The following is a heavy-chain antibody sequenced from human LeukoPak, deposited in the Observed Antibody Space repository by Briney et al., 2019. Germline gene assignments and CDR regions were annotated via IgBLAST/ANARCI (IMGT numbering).Heavy chain of an antibody. V-gene: IGHV4-59*05. Sequence: SETLSLTCTVSGGSISSYYWSWIRQPAGKGLEWIGSIYYSGSTYYNPSLKSRVTISVDTSKNQFSLKLSSVTAADTAVYYCARHKDYYGSGSYYYYYYYYMDVWGKGTTVTVSS. D-gene: IGHD3-10*01. CDR2: IYYSGST. CDR3: ARHKDYYGSGSYYYYYYYYMDV. CDR1: GGSISSYY. J-gene: IGHJ6*03.